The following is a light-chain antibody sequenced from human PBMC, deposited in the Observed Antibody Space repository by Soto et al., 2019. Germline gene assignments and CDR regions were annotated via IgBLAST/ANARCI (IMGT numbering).Light chain of an antibody. CDR2: DAS. CDR3: QQYNSYWT. CDR1: QTISSW. V-gene: IGKV1-5*01. Sequence: DIQMTQSPSTLPASVGDRVTITCRASQTISSWLAWYQQKPGKAPKLLIYDASNLESGVPSRFSGSGSGTEFTLTISSLQPDDFASYYCQQYNSYWTFGQGTKVDIK. J-gene: IGKJ1*01.